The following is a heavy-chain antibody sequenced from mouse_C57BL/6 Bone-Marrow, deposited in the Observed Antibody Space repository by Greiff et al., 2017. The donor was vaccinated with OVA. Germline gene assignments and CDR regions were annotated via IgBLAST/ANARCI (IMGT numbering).Heavy chain of an antibody. CDR1: GYTFTSYG. V-gene: IGHV1-81*01. J-gene: IGHJ3*01. CDR3: ASQSYYGNPFAY. Sequence: VQLQQSGAELARPGASVKLSCKASGYTFTSYGISWVKQRTGQGLEWIGEIYPRSGNTYYNEKFKGKATLTADKSSSTAYMELRSLTSEDSAVYFCASQSYYGNPFAYWGQGTLVTVSA. CDR2: IYPRSGNT. D-gene: IGHD1-1*01.